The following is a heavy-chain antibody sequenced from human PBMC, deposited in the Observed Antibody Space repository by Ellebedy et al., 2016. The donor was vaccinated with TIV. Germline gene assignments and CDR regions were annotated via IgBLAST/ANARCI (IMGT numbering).Heavy chain of an antibody. D-gene: IGHD3-22*01. V-gene: IGHV1-46*01. J-gene: IGHJ4*02. CDR3: ARWDFYDSSDYRDY. Sequence: ASVKVSXXASGYTFTNYYMNWVRQAPGQGLEWMGKINPSGGSTSYAQKFQGRVTMTRDTSTSTVYMELSSLRSEDTAVYYCARWDFYDSSDYRDYWGQGTLVTVSS. CDR1: GYTFTNYY. CDR2: INPSGGST.